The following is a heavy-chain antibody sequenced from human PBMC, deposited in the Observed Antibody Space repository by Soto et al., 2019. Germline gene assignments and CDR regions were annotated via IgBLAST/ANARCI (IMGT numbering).Heavy chain of an antibody. CDR3: AKESDSSGWYGGGYFDS. D-gene: IGHD6-19*01. V-gene: IGHV3-30*18. Sequence: GGSLRLSCAASGFTFSSYGMHWVRQAPGKELEWVAVISYDGSNKYYADSVKGRFTISRDNSKNTLYLQMNSLRAEDTAVYYCAKESDSSGWYGGGYFDSCGQGTLVTVCS. CDR2: ISYDGSNK. CDR1: GFTFSSYG. J-gene: IGHJ4*02.